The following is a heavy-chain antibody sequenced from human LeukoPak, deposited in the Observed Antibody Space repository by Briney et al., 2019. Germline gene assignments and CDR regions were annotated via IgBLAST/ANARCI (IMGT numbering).Heavy chain of an antibody. CDR3: ARGLYDSSGPLPGDY. D-gene: IGHD3-22*01. Sequence: KPSETLSLTCAVYGGSFSGYYWSWTRQPPGKGLEWIGEINHSGSTNYNPSLTSRVTISVDTSKNQFSLKLSSVTAADTAVYFCARGLYDSSGPLPGDYWGQGTLVIVSS. CDR1: GGSFSGYY. CDR2: INHSGST. V-gene: IGHV4-34*01. J-gene: IGHJ4*02.